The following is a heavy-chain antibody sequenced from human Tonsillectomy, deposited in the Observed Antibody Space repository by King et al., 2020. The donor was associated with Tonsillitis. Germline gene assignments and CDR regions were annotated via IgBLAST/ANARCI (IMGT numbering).Heavy chain of an antibody. J-gene: IGHJ4*01. Sequence: GQLVQSGGGLLQPGRSLRLSCTPSGFTFDDYTMSWVRQAPGKGLEWVAFISSKAYVGTQEYAACVKGRFTISRDDSTNVVSLQMNSLNTEETAGSYCAGEYYDYWREIWGHGTLVTVSS. CDR1: GFTFDDYT. D-gene: IGHD3-3*01. CDR3: AGEYYDYWREI. CDR2: ISSKAYVGTQ. V-gene: IGHV3-49*04.